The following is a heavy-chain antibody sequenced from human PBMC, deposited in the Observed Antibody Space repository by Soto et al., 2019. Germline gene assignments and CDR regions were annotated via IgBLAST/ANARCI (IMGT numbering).Heavy chain of an antibody. CDR2: IYPGDSDT. V-gene: IGHV5-51*01. Sequence: PGESLKISCKGSGYSFTSYWIGWVRQMPGKGLEWMGIIYPGDSDTRYSPSFQGQVTISADKSISTAYLQWSSLKASDTAMYYCARALTYYYDSSGLRREYYFDYWGQGTLVTVSS. CDR1: GYSFTSYW. J-gene: IGHJ4*02. D-gene: IGHD3-22*01. CDR3: ARALTYYYDSSGLRREYYFDY.